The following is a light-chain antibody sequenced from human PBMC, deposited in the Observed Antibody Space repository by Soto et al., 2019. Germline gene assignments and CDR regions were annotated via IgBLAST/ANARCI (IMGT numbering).Light chain of an antibody. J-gene: IGKJ4*01. CDR3: QQYNSPPLT. Sequence: DIQLTQSPSSLSASIGDRVTMTCRASQGITNYVAWYQQKPGRGPKLLIYAASILQSGVPSRFSGSGSGTDFTLTISSLQPEDIATYYCQQYNSPPLTFGGGTRVHFK. V-gene: IGKV1-27*01. CDR2: AAS. CDR1: QGITNY.